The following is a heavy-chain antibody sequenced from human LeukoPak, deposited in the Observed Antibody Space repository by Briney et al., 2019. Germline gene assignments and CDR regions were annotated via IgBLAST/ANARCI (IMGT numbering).Heavy chain of an antibody. CDR3: ARVVGYCSGGSCYPDYFDY. J-gene: IGHJ4*02. D-gene: IGHD2-15*01. Sequence: GGSLRLSCAASGFTVSSNYMSWVRQAPGKGLEWVSVIYSGGSTYYADSVKGRFTISRDNSKNTLYLQMNSLRAEDTAVYYCARVVGYCSGGSCYPDYFDYWGQGTLVTVSS. V-gene: IGHV3-53*01. CDR2: IYSGGST. CDR1: GFTVSSNY.